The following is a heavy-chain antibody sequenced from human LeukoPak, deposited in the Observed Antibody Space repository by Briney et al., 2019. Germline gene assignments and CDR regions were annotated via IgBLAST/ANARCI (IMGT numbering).Heavy chain of an antibody. Sequence: PGGSLRLSCAASGFTFSTYAMSWVRQAPGKGLEWVSTISGSGDKTYYADSVKGRFTISRDNSWSTLFLQMDSLRVEDTAAYFCAKVSIVGTTTGYFNYWGQGTLVTVSS. CDR2: ISGSGDKT. D-gene: IGHD1-26*01. V-gene: IGHV3-23*01. CDR1: GFTFSTYA. J-gene: IGHJ4*02. CDR3: AKVSIVGTTTGYFNY.